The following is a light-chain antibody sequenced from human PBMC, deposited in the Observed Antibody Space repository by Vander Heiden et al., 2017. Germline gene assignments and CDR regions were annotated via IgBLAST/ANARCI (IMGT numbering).Light chain of an antibody. CDR2: AAF. V-gene: IGKV1-39*01. CDR1: QIINSY. J-gene: IGKJ1*01. Sequence: DIQMTQSPSPLSASVGDRVTITCRASQIINSYLDWYQQKPGKAPKLLIYAAFSLQSGVPSRFSGSGSGTEFTLTISSLQPEDFAIYYCQQTYTTPWTFGQGTKVEIK. CDR3: QQTYTTPWT.